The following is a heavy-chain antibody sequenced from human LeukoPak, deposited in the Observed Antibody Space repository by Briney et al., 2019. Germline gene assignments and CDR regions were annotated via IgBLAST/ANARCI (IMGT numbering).Heavy chain of an antibody. CDR3: ARDNTISGHYEVGY. Sequence: GESLRLSCAASGFTFTTYWMSWVRQAPGKGLEGVANIKQDGTEKYYVDSVKGRFSISRDNSKNTVFLQMNSLRAEDTAVYYCARDNTISGHYEVGYWGQGTLVTVSS. V-gene: IGHV3-7*03. J-gene: IGHJ4*02. D-gene: IGHD3-3*01. CDR2: IKQDGTEK. CDR1: GFTFTTYW.